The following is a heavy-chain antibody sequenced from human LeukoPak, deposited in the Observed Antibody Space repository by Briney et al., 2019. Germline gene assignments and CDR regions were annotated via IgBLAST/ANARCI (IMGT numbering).Heavy chain of an antibody. CDR3: AKSNGYGLVDI. D-gene: IGHD3-10*01. V-gene: IGHV4-34*12. CDR2: IFYSGST. Sequence: SEALSLTCAVYGGSFSGYYWSWIRQPPGKGLEWIGNIFYSGSTYYSPSLKSRVTISLDTSRNQFSLKLTSVTAADTAVYYCAKSNGYGLVDIWGQGTMVTVSS. CDR1: GGSFSGYY. J-gene: IGHJ3*02.